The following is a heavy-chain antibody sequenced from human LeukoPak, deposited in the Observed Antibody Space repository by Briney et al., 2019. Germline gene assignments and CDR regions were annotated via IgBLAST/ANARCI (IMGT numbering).Heavy chain of an antibody. CDR3: AKGTGYCSSTSCRDAFDI. J-gene: IGHJ3*02. CDR2: ISYDGSNK. Sequence: PGRSLRLSCAASGFTFSSYAMHWVRQAPGKGLEWVAVISYDGSNKYYADSVKGRFTISRDNSKNTLYLQMNSLRAEDTAVYYCAKGTGYCSSTSCRDAFDIWGQGTMVTVSS. CDR1: GFTFSSYA. D-gene: IGHD2-2*01. V-gene: IGHV3-30*04.